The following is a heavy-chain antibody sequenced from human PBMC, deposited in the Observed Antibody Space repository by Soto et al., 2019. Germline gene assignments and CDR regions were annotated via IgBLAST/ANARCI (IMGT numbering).Heavy chain of an antibody. Sequence: GGSLRLSCAASGFTFSSYWMSWVRQAPGKGLEWVANIKQDGSEKYYVDSVKGRFTISRDNAKNSLYLQMNSLRAEDTAVYYCAREVRVLEWLLYYYYYGTDVWGQGTTVTVSS. CDR2: IKQDGSEK. CDR1: GFTFSSYW. CDR3: AREVRVLEWLLYYYYYGTDV. J-gene: IGHJ6*02. V-gene: IGHV3-7*03. D-gene: IGHD3-3*01.